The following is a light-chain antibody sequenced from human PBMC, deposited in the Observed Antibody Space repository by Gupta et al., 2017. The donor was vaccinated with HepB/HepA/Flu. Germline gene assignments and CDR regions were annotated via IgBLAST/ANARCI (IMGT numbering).Light chain of an antibody. Sequence: SYALTQPPSVSVSPGQTASITCSGDKLGDKYACWYQQKPGQSPVLVIYQDSKRPSGIPERFSGSNSGNTATLTISGTQARDEADYYCQAWDSSTAQVFGTGTKVTVL. V-gene: IGLV3-1*01. CDR2: QDS. CDR3: QAWDSSTAQV. J-gene: IGLJ1*01. CDR1: KLGDKY.